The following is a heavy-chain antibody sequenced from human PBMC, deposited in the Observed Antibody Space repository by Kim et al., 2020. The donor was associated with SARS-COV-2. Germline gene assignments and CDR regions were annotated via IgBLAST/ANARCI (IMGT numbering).Heavy chain of an antibody. D-gene: IGHD3-3*01. CDR2: IIINIINI. CDR1: LFTFIIYI. V-gene: IGHV3-48*04. Sequence: SLILSFSSSLFTFIIYIINFFLHSPFNYLYFFSYIIINIINIYYAASMKGRFTISRDNAKNSLYLQMNSLSAEDTAVYYCAREGERWPQLRFEFGAFDIWGQGTMVTVSS. CDR3: AREGERWPQLRFEFGAFDI. J-gene: IGHJ3*02.